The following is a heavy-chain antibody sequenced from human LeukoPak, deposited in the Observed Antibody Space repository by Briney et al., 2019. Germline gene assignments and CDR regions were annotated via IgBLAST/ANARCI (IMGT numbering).Heavy chain of an antibody. CDR2: VSVIGDDT. J-gene: IGHJ3*02. Sequence: GGSLTLSCAASGCTLRRYDMSWVRQAPGTGLEWVSAVSVIGDDTYYVDSVQGRFTISRDNSKNPLYLQMDSLRAEGTAVYYCALYCSGGSCYSMGGAFDIWGQGTVVSVSS. CDR3: ALYCSGGSCYSMGGAFDI. CDR1: GCTLRRYD. V-gene: IGHV3-23*01. D-gene: IGHD2-15*01.